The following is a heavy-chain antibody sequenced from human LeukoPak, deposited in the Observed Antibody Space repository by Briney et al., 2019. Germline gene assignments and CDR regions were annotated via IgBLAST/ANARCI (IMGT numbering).Heavy chain of an antibody. D-gene: IGHD1-26*01. CDR1: GFTFSSYG. J-gene: IGHJ3*02. CDR2: IWYDGSNK. Sequence: PGGSLRHSCAASGFTFSSYGMHWVRQAPGKGLEWVAVIWYDGSNKYYADSVKGRFTISRDNSKNTLYLQMNSLRAEDTAVYYCARLWELEGAFDIWGQGTMVTVSS. CDR3: ARLWELEGAFDI. V-gene: IGHV3-33*01.